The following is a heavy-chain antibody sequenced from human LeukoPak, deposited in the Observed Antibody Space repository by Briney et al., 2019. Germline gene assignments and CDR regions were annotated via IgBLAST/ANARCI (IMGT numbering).Heavy chain of an antibody. CDR1: GYNFITYW. V-gene: IGHV5-51*01. D-gene: IGHD2-15*01. Sequence: GESLKISCQGSGYNFITYWIGWVRQMPGKGLGWMGIIYPGDSDTRYSPSFQGQVTISADKSISTAYLQWSSLKASDTAMYYCARQQQFCSGGNCYSLNAFDLWGQGTVVTVSS. J-gene: IGHJ3*01. CDR3: ARQQQFCSGGNCYSLNAFDL. CDR2: IYPGDSDT.